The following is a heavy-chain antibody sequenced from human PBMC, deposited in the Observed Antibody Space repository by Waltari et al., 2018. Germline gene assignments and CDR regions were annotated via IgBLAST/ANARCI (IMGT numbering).Heavy chain of an antibody. CDR3: ARADGIMYYDFWSGYYSYFDY. CDR1: GFTFSSYS. V-gene: IGHV3-21*01. CDR2: ISSSSSYI. Sequence: EVQLVESGGGLVKPGGSLRLSCAASGFTFSSYSMNWVRQAPGKGLEWVSSISSSSSYIYYADSVKGRFTISRDNAKNSLYLQMNSLRAEDTAVYYCARADGIMYYDFWSGYYSYFDYWGQGTLVTVSS. D-gene: IGHD3-3*01. J-gene: IGHJ4*02.